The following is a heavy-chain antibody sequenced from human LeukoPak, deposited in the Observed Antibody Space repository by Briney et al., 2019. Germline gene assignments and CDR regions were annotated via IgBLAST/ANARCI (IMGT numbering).Heavy chain of an antibody. J-gene: IGHJ4*02. Sequence: GGSLRLSCAASGFTFSNYAMSWVRQAPGKGLEWVSAISGSGRTTYYADSVKGRFTISRDNSKNTLYLQMNSLRAEDTAVYYCAKNRGANIVVVTAIPCYFDYRGQGTLVTVSS. CDR2: ISGSGRTT. CDR3: AKNRGANIVVVTAIPCYFDY. V-gene: IGHV3-23*01. D-gene: IGHD2-21*02. CDR1: GFTFSNYA.